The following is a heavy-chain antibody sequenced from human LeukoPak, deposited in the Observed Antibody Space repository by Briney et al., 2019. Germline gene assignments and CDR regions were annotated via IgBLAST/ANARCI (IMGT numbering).Heavy chain of an antibody. V-gene: IGHV4-39*07. CDR3: ARVFDYYGSGSYLEYYYYMDV. J-gene: IGHJ6*03. Sequence: KSSETLSLTCTVSGGSISSSSYYWGWIRQPPGKGLEWIGSIYYSGSTYYNPSLKSRVTISVDTSKNQFSLKLSSVTAADTAVYYCARVFDYYGSGSYLEYYYYMDVWGKGTTVTVSS. CDR2: IYYSGST. CDR1: GGSISSSSYY. D-gene: IGHD3-10*01.